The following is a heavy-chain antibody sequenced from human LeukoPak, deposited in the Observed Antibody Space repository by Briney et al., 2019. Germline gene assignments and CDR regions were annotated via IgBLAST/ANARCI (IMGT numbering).Heavy chain of an antibody. Sequence: ASVKVSCKASGFTFTGSAVQWVRQARGQRLEWIGWIVVGCGNTNYAQKFQERVTITRDMSTSTAYMELSSLRSEDTAVYYCAADEAYTISTISGLNWFDPWGQGTLVTVSS. CDR2: IVVGCGNT. J-gene: IGHJ5*02. V-gene: IGHV1-58*01. CDR3: AADEAYTISTISGLNWFDP. CDR1: GFTFTGSA. D-gene: IGHD1-1*01.